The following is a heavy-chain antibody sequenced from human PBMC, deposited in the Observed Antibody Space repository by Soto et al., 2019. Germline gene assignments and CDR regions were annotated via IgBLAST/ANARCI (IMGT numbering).Heavy chain of an antibody. V-gene: IGHV4-59*01. CDR2: IHYNGNT. J-gene: IGHJ4*02. CDR3: ASTDTRYYDSSGYLGAFDY. CDR1: GDSISSYS. Sequence: SETLSLTCTVSGDSISSYSWSWIRQPPGKGLEWIGNIHYNGNTKYNPSLKSRVTMSVDTSKNQFSLKLISVTAADTAVYYCASTDTRYYDSSGYLGAFDYWGQGTPVTVSS. D-gene: IGHD3-22*01.